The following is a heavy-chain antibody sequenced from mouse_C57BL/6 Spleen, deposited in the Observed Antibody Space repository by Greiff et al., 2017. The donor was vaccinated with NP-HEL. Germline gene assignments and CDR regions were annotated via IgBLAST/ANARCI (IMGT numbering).Heavy chain of an antibody. J-gene: IGHJ4*01. CDR3: ARRSEQATEDYYAMDY. D-gene: IGHD3-2*02. Sequence: QVQLKQSGPELVKPGASVKISCKASGYAFSSSWMNWVKQRPGKGLEWIGRIYPGDGDTNYNGKFKGKATLTADKSSSTAYMQLSSLTSEDSAVYFCARRSEQATEDYYAMDYWGQGTSVTVSS. CDR1: GYAFSSSW. V-gene: IGHV1-82*01. CDR2: IYPGDGDT.